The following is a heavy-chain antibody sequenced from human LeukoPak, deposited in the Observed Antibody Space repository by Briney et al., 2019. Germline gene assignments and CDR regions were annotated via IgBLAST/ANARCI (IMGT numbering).Heavy chain of an antibody. CDR1: GGSFSGYY. D-gene: IGHD6-6*01. J-gene: IGHJ4*02. Sequence: SETLSLTCAVYGGSFSGYYWSWIRQPPGKGLEWIGEINHSGSTNYNPSLKSRVTLSVDTSKNQFSLKLSSVTAADTAVYYCARGGTSIAARPSVVPFDYWGQGTLVTVSS. V-gene: IGHV4-34*01. CDR3: ARGGTSIAARPSVVPFDY. CDR2: INHSGST.